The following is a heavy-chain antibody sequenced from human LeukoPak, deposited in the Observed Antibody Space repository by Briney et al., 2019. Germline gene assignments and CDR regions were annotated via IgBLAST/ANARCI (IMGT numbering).Heavy chain of an antibody. CDR2: IHDSGST. CDR1: GGSITNYY. Sequence: SETLPLTCTVSGGSITNYYWSWIRQPPGKGLEWIGYIHDSGSTNYNPSLKSRVTISVDTSKNQFSLKLSSVTAADTAVYYCARHGRGTGSGWYWFYWGQGTLVTVSS. J-gene: IGHJ4*02. V-gene: IGHV4-59*08. CDR3: ARHGRGTGSGWYWFY. D-gene: IGHD6-19*01.